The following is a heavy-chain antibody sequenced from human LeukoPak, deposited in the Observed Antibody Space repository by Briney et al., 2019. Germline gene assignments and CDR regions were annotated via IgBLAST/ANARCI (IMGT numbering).Heavy chain of an antibody. V-gene: IGHV4-31*03. CDR3: ARGDVRGTYYYYYMDV. CDR1: GGSISSGGYY. CDR2: IYYSGST. Sequence: SQTLSLTCTVSGGSISSGGYYWSWIRQHPGKGLEWIGYIYYSGSTYYNPSLKSRVTISVDTSKDQFSLKLSSVTAADTAVYYCARGDVRGTYYYYYMDVWGKGTTVTVSS. D-gene: IGHD3-16*01. J-gene: IGHJ6*03.